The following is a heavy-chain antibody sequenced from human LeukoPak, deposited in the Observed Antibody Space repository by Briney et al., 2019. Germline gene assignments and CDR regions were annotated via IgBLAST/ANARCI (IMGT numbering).Heavy chain of an antibody. Sequence: GGSLRLSCAASGFTFSTYGMHWVRQAPGKGLEWVAVISFDANNKFYADSVKGRFTISRDNAKNSLYLQMNSLRAEDTAVYYCAELGITMIGGVWGKGTTVTISS. CDR1: GFTFSTYG. V-gene: IGHV3-30*18. CDR2: ISFDANNK. D-gene: IGHD3-10*02. J-gene: IGHJ6*04. CDR3: AELGITMIGGV.